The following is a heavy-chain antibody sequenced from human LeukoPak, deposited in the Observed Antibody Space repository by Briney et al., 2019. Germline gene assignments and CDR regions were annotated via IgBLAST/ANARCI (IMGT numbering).Heavy chain of an antibody. V-gene: IGHV3-7*01. J-gene: IGHJ2*01. D-gene: IGHD5-24*01. CDR3: ARARGDGYQWYFDL. CDR1: GFTFSSYW. CDR2: IKQDGSEK. Sequence: PGGSLRLSCAASGFTFSSYWMNWVRQAQGKGREWVANIKQDGSEKNYVDFVKGRFTISRDNAKNSLDLQMNSLRAEDTAMYYCARARGDGYQWYFDLWGRGTLVTVSS.